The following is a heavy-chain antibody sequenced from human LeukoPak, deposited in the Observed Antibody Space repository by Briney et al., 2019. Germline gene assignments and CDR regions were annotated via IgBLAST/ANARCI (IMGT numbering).Heavy chain of an antibody. D-gene: IGHD6-6*01. V-gene: IGHV3-9*01. J-gene: IGHJ6*02. Sequence: GRSLRLSCAASGFTFDDYAMHWVRQAPGKGLEWVSGISWNSGSIGYADSVKGRFTISRDNAKNSPYLQMNSLRAEDTALYYCAKGSSSAYYYYGMDVWGQGTTVTVSS. CDR2: ISWNSGSI. CDR1: GFTFDDYA. CDR3: AKGSSSAYYYYGMDV.